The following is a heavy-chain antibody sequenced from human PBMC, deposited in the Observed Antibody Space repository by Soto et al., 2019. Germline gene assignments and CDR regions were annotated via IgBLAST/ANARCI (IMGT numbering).Heavy chain of an antibody. CDR1: GFTFSSYS. J-gene: IGHJ4*02. CDR2: ISSSSSTI. D-gene: IGHD3-3*01. V-gene: IGHV3-48*01. CDR3: ARVDDFWSGYYPDY. Sequence: GGSLRLSCAASGFTFSSYSMNWVRQAPGKGLEWVSYISSSSSTIYYADSVKGRFTISRDNAKNSLYLQMNSLRAEDTAVYYCARVDDFWSGYYPDYWGQGTLVTVSS.